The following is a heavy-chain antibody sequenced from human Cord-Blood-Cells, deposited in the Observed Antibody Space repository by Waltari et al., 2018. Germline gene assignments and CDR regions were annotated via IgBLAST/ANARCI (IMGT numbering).Heavy chain of an antibody. V-gene: IGHV1-69*01. D-gene: IGHD5-12*01. CDR3: AVVGTRIVATIRGVVDY. J-gene: IGHJ4*02. CDR1: GGTFSRYA. CDR2: IITIFGTA. Sequence: VQLVQSGAEVKKPGSSVKVSCKASGGTFSRYAISWVRQAPGQGLEWMGGIITIFGTANYAQKFQRRVTITADESTSTAYMGLSSLRSEDTAVYYCAVVGTRIVATIRGVVDYWGQGTLVTVSS.